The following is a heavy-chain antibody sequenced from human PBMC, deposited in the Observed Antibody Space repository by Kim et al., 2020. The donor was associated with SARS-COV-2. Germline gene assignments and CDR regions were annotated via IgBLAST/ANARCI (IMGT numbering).Heavy chain of an antibody. CDR3: SGGSGWYGFFGMDV. CDR1: GGSISSYY. Sequence: SETLSLTCTVSGGSISSYYWSWIRQPPGKGLEWIGYIYYSGSTNYNPSLKSRVTISVDTSKNQFSLKLSSVTAADTAVYYCSGGSGWYGFFGMDVWGQGTTVTVSS. V-gene: IGHV4-59*01. CDR2: IYYSGST. J-gene: IGHJ6*02. D-gene: IGHD6-19*01.